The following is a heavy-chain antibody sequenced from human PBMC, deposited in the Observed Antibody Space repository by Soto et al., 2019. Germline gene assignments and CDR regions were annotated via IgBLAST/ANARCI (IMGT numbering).Heavy chain of an antibody. D-gene: IGHD4-4*01. Sequence: EVQLVESGGGLVQPGGSLRLSCAASGFTFSDHYMDWVLQAPGKGLEWVGRNRNKANSHSTEYAASVKGRFTISRDDSKNSLYLQMNSLKTEDTAVNYGVRATVSNFDYWGQGTLVTVSS. V-gene: IGHV3-72*01. J-gene: IGHJ4*02. CDR2: NRNKANSHST. CDR3: VRATVSNFDY. CDR1: GFTFSDHY.